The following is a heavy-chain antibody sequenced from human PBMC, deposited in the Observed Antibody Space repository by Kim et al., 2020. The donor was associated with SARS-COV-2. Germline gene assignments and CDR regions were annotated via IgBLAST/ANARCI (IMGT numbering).Heavy chain of an antibody. CDR3: AKDFRNQLLSD. J-gene: IGHJ4*02. D-gene: IGHD2-2*01. V-gene: IGHV3-33*06. CDR2: K. Sequence: KYYACSVKGRFTISGDNSKNTLYLQMNSLRAEDTAVYYCAKDFRNQLLSDWGQGTLVTVSS.